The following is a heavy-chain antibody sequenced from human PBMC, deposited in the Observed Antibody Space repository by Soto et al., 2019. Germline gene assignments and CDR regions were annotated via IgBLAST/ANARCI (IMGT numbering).Heavy chain of an antibody. CDR3: ARDRYYGSGSYHDFDY. CDR2: IIPIFGTA. D-gene: IGHD3-10*01. CDR1: GGTFSSYA. J-gene: IGHJ4*02. V-gene: IGHV1-69*06. Sequence: SVKVSCKASGGTFSSYAISWVRQAPGQGLEWMGGIIPIFGTANYAQKFQGRVTITADKSTSTAYMELSSLRPEDTAVYYCARDRYYGSGSYHDFDYWGQGTLVTVSS.